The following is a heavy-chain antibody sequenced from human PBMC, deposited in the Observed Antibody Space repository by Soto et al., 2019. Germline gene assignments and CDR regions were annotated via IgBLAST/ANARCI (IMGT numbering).Heavy chain of an antibody. D-gene: IGHD3-3*01. CDR3: ARAPSPYDDYYYYYGMDV. V-gene: IGHV1-18*04. Sequence: ASVKVSCKASGSTFISYGISWVRQAPGQGLEWMGWISVYTGNTNYAQKLQGIVTMTTDTSTSTAYKKLRSLKSDDTAVYYCARAPSPYDDYYYYYGMDVWGQGTTVTVSS. CDR2: ISVYTGNT. CDR1: GSTFISYG. J-gene: IGHJ6*02.